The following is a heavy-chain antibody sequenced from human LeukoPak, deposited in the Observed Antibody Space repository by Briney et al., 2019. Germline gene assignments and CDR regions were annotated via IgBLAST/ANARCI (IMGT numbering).Heavy chain of an antibody. CDR1: GGSISSSSYY. CDR2: IYYSGST. J-gene: IGHJ4*02. D-gene: IGHD7-27*01. CDR3: ARHLTGWLTLDY. V-gene: IGHV4-39*07. Sequence: PSETLSLTCTVSGGSISSSSYYWGWIRQPPGKGLEWIGSIYYSGSTYYNPSLKSRVTISVDTSKNQFSLKLSSVTAADTAVYYCARHLTGWLTLDYWGQGTLVTVSS.